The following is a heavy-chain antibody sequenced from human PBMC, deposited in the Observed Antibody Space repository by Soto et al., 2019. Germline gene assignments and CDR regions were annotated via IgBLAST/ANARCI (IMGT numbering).Heavy chain of an antibody. CDR2: IKQDGGET. CDR1: GFSFTNHW. Sequence: EMQLEDSGGGLVQPGGSRRLSCEASGFSFTNHWMSWVRQAPGKGLERLANIKQDGGETYYLESVKGRFSISRDNAKDSVYLQMSGLRAEDTAVYYCARHGFHRDALDLWGQGTLVTVSS. J-gene: IGHJ3*01. D-gene: IGHD2-2*03. CDR3: ARHGFHRDALDL. V-gene: IGHV3-7*03.